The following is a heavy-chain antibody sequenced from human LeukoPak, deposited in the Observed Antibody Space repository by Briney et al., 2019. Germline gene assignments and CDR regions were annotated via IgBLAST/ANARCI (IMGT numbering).Heavy chain of an antibody. CDR1: GFTFSSYA. Sequence: PGGSLRLSCAASGFTFSSYAMSWVRQAPGKGLEWVSAISGSGGSAYYADSVKGRFTISRDNSKNTLYLQMNSLRAEDTAVYYCAKGRILVASRNWFDPWGQGTLVTVSS. D-gene: IGHD2-8*02. J-gene: IGHJ5*02. CDR3: AKGRILVASRNWFDP. V-gene: IGHV3-23*01. CDR2: ISGSGGSA.